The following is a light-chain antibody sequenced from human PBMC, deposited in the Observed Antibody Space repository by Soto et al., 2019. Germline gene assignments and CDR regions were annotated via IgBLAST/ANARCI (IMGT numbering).Light chain of an antibody. CDR3: TSYTSSSTWV. CDR1: SRDVHNYNY. J-gene: IGLJ3*02. Sequence: QSVLTQPASVSGSPGQSITISCAGTSRDVHNYNYVSWYQHHPGRAPKLMIYEVSNRPSGVSNRFSGSRSGNTASLTISGLQAEDEADYYCTSYTSSSTWVFGGGTKLTVL. CDR2: EVS. V-gene: IGLV2-14*01.